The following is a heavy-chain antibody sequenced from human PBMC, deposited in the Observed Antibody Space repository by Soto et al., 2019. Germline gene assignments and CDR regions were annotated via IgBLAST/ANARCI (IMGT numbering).Heavy chain of an antibody. Sequence: GASVKVSCKASGYTFTRYGISWVRQAPGQGLEWMGWISGYNGDTNYAQKFQDRVSMTIDTSTGTAYMELRSLTSEDTAVYYCARHPGGRGYYYGMDVWGQGTTVTVSS. D-gene: IGHD2-15*01. V-gene: IGHV1-18*01. CDR2: ISGYNGDT. CDR1: GYTFTRYG. CDR3: ARHPGGRGYYYGMDV. J-gene: IGHJ6*02.